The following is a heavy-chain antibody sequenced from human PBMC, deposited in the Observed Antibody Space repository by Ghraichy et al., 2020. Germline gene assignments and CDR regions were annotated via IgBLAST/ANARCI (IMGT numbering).Heavy chain of an antibody. V-gene: IGHV3-23*01. CDR3: AKAYGDSSAWFENFYYMDV. CDR2: ISGGGGSF. Sequence: GGSLRLSCAASGFTFGSYAMNWVRQAPGKGLEWVLAISGGGGSFYYADSVKGRFTISRDNPRNTLYLQMNSLRAEDTAVYYCAKAYGDSSAWFENFYYMDVWGKGTTVPVSS. D-gene: IGHD6-19*01. J-gene: IGHJ6*03. CDR1: GFTFGSYA.